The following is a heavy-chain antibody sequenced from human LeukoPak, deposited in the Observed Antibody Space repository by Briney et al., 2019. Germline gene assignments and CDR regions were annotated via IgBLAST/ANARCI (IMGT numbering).Heavy chain of an antibody. CDR1: GFTFDDYA. J-gene: IGHJ4*02. V-gene: IGHV3-9*01. CDR3: ARVSLGTYYFDY. D-gene: IGHD3-16*01. Sequence: GRSLRLSCAASGFTFDDYAMHWVRHAPGKGLEWVSGISWNSGSIGYADSVKGRFTISRDNAKNSLYLQMNSLRAEDTAVYYCARVSLGTYYFDYWGQGTLVTVSS. CDR2: ISWNSGSI.